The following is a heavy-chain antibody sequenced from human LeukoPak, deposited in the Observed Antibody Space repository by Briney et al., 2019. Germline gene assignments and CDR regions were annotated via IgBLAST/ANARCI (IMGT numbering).Heavy chain of an antibody. V-gene: IGHV3-21*01. Sequence: GGSLRLSCAASGFTFSSYSMNWVRQAPGKGLECVSSISSSSSYIYYADSVKGRLTISSDSAKNSLSLQMNSLRDEDTAVYYCARLGYCTNGVCYTVDYWGQGTLVTVSS. D-gene: IGHD2-8*01. J-gene: IGHJ4*02. CDR3: ARLGYCTNGVCYTVDY. CDR1: GFTFSSYS. CDR2: ISSSSSYI.